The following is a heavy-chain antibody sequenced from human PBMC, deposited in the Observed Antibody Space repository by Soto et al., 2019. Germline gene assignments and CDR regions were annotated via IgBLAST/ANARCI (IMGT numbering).Heavy chain of an antibody. Sequence: SVKVSCKSSGGTFGSHSINWVRQAPGQGLEWMGGITPIFGPANFAKKFQGRVTITADESTTTAYMELSTLTSEDTAVYYCATGSFTSTGGRIGYHYNAMDVWGQGTTVTVSS. D-gene: IGHD1-1*01. CDR3: ATGSFTSTGGRIGYHYNAMDV. V-gene: IGHV1-69*13. J-gene: IGHJ6*02. CDR2: ITPIFGPA. CDR1: GGTFGSHS.